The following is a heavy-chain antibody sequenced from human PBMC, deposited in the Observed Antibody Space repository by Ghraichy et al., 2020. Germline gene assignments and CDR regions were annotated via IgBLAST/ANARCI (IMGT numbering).Heavy chain of an antibody. Sequence: SETLSLTCAVYGGSFSGYYWSWIRQPPGKGLEWIGEINHGGSTNYNPSLESRITISADTSKNQFSLRLTSLTVADMAVYYCATDCAGGSCYSGGFDNWGQGTRVTVSS. V-gene: IGHV4-34*01. CDR3: ATDCAGGSCYSGGFDN. CDR2: INHGGST. J-gene: IGHJ4*02. CDR1: GGSFSGYY. D-gene: IGHD2-15*01.